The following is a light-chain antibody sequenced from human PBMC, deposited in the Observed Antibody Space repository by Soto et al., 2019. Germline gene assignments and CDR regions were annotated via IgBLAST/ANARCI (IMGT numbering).Light chain of an antibody. CDR3: QQYDNLPLP. V-gene: IGKV1-33*01. CDR2: DAS. J-gene: IGKJ3*01. CDR1: QDISNY. Sequence: DIQMTQSPSSLSASVGDRVTITCQASQDISNYLNWYQQKPGKAPKLLIYDASNLETGVPSRFSGSVSGTYFTFTISSLQPEDIATYYCQQYDNLPLPCGPGTKVDI.